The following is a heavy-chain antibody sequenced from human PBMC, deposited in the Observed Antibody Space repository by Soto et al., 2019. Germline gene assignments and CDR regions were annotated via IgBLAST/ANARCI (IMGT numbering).Heavy chain of an antibody. CDR2: IIPIFGTA. V-gene: IGHV1-69*06. Sequence: QVQLVQSGAEVKKPGSSVKVSCKASGGTFSSYAISWVRQAPGQGLEWMGGIIPIFGTANYAQKFQGRVTITADKSTSTAYMELSSLRSEDTAVYYCARDRRIVVVTAIPNYYYYYGMDVWGQGTTVTVSS. CDR3: ARDRRIVVVTAIPNYYYYYGMDV. D-gene: IGHD2-21*02. CDR1: GGTFSSYA. J-gene: IGHJ6*02.